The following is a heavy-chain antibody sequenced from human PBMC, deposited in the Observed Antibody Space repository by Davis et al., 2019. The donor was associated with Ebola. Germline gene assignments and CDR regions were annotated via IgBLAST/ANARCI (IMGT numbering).Heavy chain of an antibody. J-gene: IGHJ4*02. CDR3: ARGPSVATAHYFDY. V-gene: IGHV1-8*01. Sequence: ASVKVSCKASGYTFTGYDINWVRQATGQGLEWMGWMNPNSGNTGYAQKFQGRVTMTRDTSISTAYMELSRLRSEDTAVYYCARGPSVATAHYFDYWGQGTLVTVSS. D-gene: IGHD2-21*02. CDR2: MNPNSGNT. CDR1: GYTFTGYD.